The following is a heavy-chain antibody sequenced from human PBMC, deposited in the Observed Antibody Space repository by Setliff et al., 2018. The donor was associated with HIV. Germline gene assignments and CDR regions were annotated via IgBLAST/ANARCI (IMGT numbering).Heavy chain of an antibody. V-gene: IGHV1-3*01. CDR1: GYTFTSYA. J-gene: IGHJ5*02. Sequence: ASVKVSCKASGYTFTSYAMHWVRQAPGQRLGWMGWVNAGNGYTKYSQKFQGRVTITRDTSANTAYMELSSLRSEDAAVYYCARPRSGGSGSYSWFDPWGQGTLVTVSS. D-gene: IGHD3-10*01. CDR3: ARPRSGGSGSYSWFDP. CDR2: VNAGNGYT.